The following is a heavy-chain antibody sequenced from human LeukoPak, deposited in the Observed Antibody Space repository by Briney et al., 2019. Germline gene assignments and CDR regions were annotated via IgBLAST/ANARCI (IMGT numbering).Heavy chain of an antibody. D-gene: IGHD1-26*01. Sequence: GGSLRLSCAASGFTFSSYWMHWVRQAPGKGLVWVSRIKSDGSSTSYADSVKGRFTISRDNAKNTLYLQMNSLRAEDTAVYYCARDGRPMVGGTAFDIWGQGTLATVSS. CDR1: GFTFSSYW. V-gene: IGHV3-74*01. J-gene: IGHJ3*02. CDR3: ARDGRPMVGGTAFDI. CDR2: IKSDGSST.